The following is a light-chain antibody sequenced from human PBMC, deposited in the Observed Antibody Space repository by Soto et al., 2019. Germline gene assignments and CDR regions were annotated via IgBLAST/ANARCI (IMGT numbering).Light chain of an antibody. CDR1: ESLSYF. CDR2: GVS. Sequence: EIVLTQSPATLSVSPGERVTLSCRASESLSYFLAWYQHKPGQSPRLLIYGVSTRVAGVPSRFSGGGSATDFTLIISSLQSEDFAVYYCQSYNDWPFAFGQGTKLEI. CDR3: QSYNDWPFA. V-gene: IGKV3-15*01. J-gene: IGKJ2*01.